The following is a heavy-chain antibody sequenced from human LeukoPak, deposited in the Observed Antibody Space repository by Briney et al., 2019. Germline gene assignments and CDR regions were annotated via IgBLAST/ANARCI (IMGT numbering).Heavy chain of an antibody. CDR2: IYYSGST. D-gene: IGHD6-19*01. CDR1: GGSISSGDYY. V-gene: IGHV4-30-4*01. J-gene: IGHJ4*02. CDR3: AKDPGSGWYQDPHYYFDY. Sequence: SETLSLTCTVSGGSISSGDYYWSWIRQPPGKGLEWIGYIYYSGSTYYNPSLKSRVTTSIDTSKNQFSLRLSSVTAADTAVYYCAKDPGSGWYQDPHYYFDYWGQGTLVTVSS.